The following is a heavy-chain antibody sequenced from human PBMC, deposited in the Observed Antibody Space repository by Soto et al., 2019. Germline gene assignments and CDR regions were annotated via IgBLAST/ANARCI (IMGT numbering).Heavy chain of an antibody. CDR1: GYTFITYD. V-gene: IGHV1-8*01. Sequence: ASVKVSCKASGYTFITYDIHWVRQATGQGLEWMGWMNPYNGNAGYAQKFQGRVTMTRNTSISTAYMELSSLRSEDTAVYFCARRKERSGPHYFDSWGQVPLVTVSS. CDR3: ARRKERSGPHYFDS. D-gene: IGHD6-25*01. CDR2: MNPYNGNA. J-gene: IGHJ4*02.